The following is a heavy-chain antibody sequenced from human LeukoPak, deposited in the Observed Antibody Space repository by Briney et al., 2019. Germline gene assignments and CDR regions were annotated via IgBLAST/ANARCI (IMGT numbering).Heavy chain of an antibody. Sequence: GGSLRLSCAASGFTFSSYSMNWVRQAPGKGLEWVSGISWNSGSIGYADSVKGRFTISRDNAKNSLYLQMNSLRAEDTALYYCAKDITPTVTGAWYFDYWGQGTLVTVSS. CDR2: ISWNSGSI. CDR3: AKDITPTVTGAWYFDY. D-gene: IGHD4-17*01. V-gene: IGHV3-9*01. J-gene: IGHJ4*02. CDR1: GFTFSSYS.